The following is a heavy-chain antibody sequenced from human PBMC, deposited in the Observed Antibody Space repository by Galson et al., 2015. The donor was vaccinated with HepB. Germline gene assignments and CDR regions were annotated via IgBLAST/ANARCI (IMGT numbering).Heavy chain of an antibody. Sequence: ETLSLTCTVSGGSISSSSYYWGWIRQPPGKGLEWIGSIYYSGSTYYNPSLKSRVTISVDTSKNQFSLKLSSVTAADTAVYYCARRGGYGSGYGMDVWGQGTTVTVSS. D-gene: IGHD3-10*01. CDR2: IYYSGST. CDR1: GGSISSSSYY. CDR3: ARRGGYGSGYGMDV. J-gene: IGHJ6*02. V-gene: IGHV4-39*01.